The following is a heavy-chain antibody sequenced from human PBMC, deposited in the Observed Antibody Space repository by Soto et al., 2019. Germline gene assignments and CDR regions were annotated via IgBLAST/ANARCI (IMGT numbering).Heavy chain of an antibody. V-gene: IGHV3-15*01. J-gene: IGHJ4*02. CDR2: IKSKTDGGTT. D-gene: IGHD5-12*01. CDR3: TTDHPRYSGYDNFDY. CDR1: GFTFSNAW. Sequence: PGGSLRLSCAASGFTFSNAWMSWVRQAPGKGLEWVGRIKSKTDGGTTDYAAPVKGRFTISRDDSKNTLYLQMNSLKTEDTAVYYCTTDHPRYSGYDNFDYWGQGTLVTVSS.